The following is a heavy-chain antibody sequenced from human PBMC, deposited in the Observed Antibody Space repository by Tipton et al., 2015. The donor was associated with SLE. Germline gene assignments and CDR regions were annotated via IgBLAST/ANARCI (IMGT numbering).Heavy chain of an antibody. V-gene: IGHV4-59*01. D-gene: IGHD6-13*01. CDR2: IYYSGST. Sequence: TLSLTCTVSGGSISSYSWSWIRQPPGKGLEWIGYIYYSGSTNYNPSLKSRVTISVDTSKNQFSLKLSSVTAADTAVYYCARAGGPSIAAAGFFDYWGQGTLVTVSS. CDR1: GGSISSYS. CDR3: ARAGGPSIAAAGFFDY. J-gene: IGHJ4*02.